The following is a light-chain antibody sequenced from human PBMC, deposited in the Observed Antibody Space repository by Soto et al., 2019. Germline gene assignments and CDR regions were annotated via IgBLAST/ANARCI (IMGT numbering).Light chain of an antibody. Sequence: DIQVTQSPYSLSASVGDRVTITCRASQNIYRDLNWYQQKPGKAPKLLIFAASSLQRGVPARFSGRGSGTDFTLTISSLQPDDFGTDYCQQSDSRVFSFGPGTKVDF. V-gene: IGKV1-39*01. CDR1: QNIYRD. CDR2: AAS. CDR3: QQSDSRVFS. J-gene: IGKJ3*01.